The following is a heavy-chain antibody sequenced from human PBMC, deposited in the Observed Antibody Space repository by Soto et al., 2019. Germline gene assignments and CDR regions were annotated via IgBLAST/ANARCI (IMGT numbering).Heavy chain of an antibody. Sequence: SETLSLTCTVSGGSISSGGYYWSWIRQHPGKGLEWIGYIYYSGSTYYNPSLKSRVTISVDTSKNQFSLKLSSVTAADTAVYYCARDVITMVRGVIILSGYGMDVWGQGTTVTVSS. CDR2: IYYSGST. D-gene: IGHD3-10*01. CDR1: GGSISSGGYY. CDR3: ARDVITMVRGVIILSGYGMDV. J-gene: IGHJ6*02. V-gene: IGHV4-31*03.